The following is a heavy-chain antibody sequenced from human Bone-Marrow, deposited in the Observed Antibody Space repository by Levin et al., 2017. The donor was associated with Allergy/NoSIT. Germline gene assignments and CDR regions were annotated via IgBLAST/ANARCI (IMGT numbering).Heavy chain of an antibody. CDR2: IIPIFGTA. J-gene: IGHJ3*02. D-gene: IGHD2-21*02. CDR3: ARGLPGGHIVVVTAIYHDAFDI. V-gene: IGHV1-69*13. CDR1: GGTFSSYA. Sequence: ASVKVSCKASGGTFSSYAISWVRQAPGQGLEWMGGIIPIFGTANYAQKFQGRVTITADESTSTAYMELSSLRSEDTAVYYCARGLPGGHIVVVTAIYHDAFDIWGQGTMVTVSS.